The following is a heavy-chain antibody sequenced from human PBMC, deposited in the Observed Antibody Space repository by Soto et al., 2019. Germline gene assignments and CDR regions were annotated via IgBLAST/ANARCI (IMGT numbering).Heavy chain of an antibody. CDR3: AKRTTGRNPFDY. D-gene: IGHD1-1*01. J-gene: IGHJ4*02. CDR1: GFTFSSYS. Sequence: GGSLRLSCAASGFTFSSYSMTWVRQAPGKGLEWVSIISGDGTYIYYADSVKGRFTISRDNFKNTLFLQMNSLRADDTAIYYCAKRTTGRNPFDYWGQGILVTVSS. CDR2: ISGDGTYI. V-gene: IGHV3-23*01.